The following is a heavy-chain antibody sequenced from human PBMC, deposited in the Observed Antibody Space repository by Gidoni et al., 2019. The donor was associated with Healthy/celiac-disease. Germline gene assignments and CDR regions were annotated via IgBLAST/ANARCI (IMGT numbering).Heavy chain of an antibody. J-gene: IGHJ6*02. CDR2: ISGSGGST. D-gene: IGHD1-26*01. Sequence: EVQLLESGGGLVQPGGSLRLSCAASGFTFSSYAMSWVRQAPGKGLEWVSAISGSGGSTYYADSVKGRFTISRDNSKNTLYLQMNSLRAEDTAVYYCAKERWAFSGSYYYYGMDVWGQGTTVTVSS. CDR1: GFTFSSYA. V-gene: IGHV3-23*01. CDR3: AKERWAFSGSYYYYGMDV.